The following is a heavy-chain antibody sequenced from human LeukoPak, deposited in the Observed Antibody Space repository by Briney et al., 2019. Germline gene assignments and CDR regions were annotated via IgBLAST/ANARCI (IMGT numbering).Heavy chain of an antibody. CDR2: ISSSSSTI. D-gene: IGHD3-10*01. Sequence: GGSLRLSCAASGFTFSSYSMNWVRQASGKGLEWVSYISSSSSTIYYADSVKGRFTISRDNSKNTLYLQMNSLGAEDTAVYYCAAGYGAGSYGPGAFDIWGRGTMVTVSS. V-gene: IGHV3-48*01. CDR3: AAGYGAGSYGPGAFDI. CDR1: GFTFSSYS. J-gene: IGHJ3*02.